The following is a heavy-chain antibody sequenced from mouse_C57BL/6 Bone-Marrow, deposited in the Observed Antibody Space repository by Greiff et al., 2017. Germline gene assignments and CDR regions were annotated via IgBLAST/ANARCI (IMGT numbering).Heavy chain of an antibody. J-gene: IGHJ4*01. CDR1: GFTFSNYW. D-gene: IGHD1-2*01. V-gene: IGHV6-3*01. Sequence: EVMLVESGGGLVQPGGSMKLSCVASGFTFSNYWMNWVRQSPEKGLEWVAQIRLKSDNYATHYAESVKGRFTISRDDSKSSVYLQMNNLRAEDTGIYYCTDDGHYYAMDYWGQGTSVTVSS. CDR2: IRLKSDNYAT. CDR3: TDDGHYYAMDY.